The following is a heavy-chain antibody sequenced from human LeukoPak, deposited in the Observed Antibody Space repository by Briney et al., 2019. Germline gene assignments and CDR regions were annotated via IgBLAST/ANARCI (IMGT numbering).Heavy chain of an antibody. Sequence: GGSLRLSCAASGFTVYYNYMSWVRQAPGKGLEWVSLIYSGDKTNYADSVKGRFTISRDNSMNMVYLQMNSLRTEDTAVYYCAGTYYYDIHLKTFDYWGQGTLITVSS. CDR3: AGTYYYDIHLKTFDY. V-gene: IGHV3-66*01. CDR2: IYSGDKT. J-gene: IGHJ4*02. CDR1: GFTVYYNY. D-gene: IGHD3-22*01.